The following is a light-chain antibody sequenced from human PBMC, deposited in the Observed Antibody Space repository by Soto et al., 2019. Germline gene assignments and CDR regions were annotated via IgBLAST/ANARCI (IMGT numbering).Light chain of an antibody. V-gene: IGKV1-5*03. CDR2: KAS. CDR3: QYYISFPYT. Sequence: DTQMTQSPSTLSASVGDRVTITCRACKSFSSSLAWYQQKPGKAPKVLIYKASTLESGVPSRFSGCASGTEFALTSSSLQPGYSETYYCQYYISFPYTFCQGTKLEI. J-gene: IGKJ2*01. CDR1: KSFSSS.